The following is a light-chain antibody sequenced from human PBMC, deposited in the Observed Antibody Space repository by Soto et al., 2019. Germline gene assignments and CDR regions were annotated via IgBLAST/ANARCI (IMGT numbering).Light chain of an antibody. CDR1: QSGSTNS. J-gene: IGKJ2*01. V-gene: IGKV3-20*01. CDR3: QYFDNSPLYT. Sequence: EIVLTQSPGTLSLSPGERATLSCRASQSGSTNSLAWYQQKAGQAPRLLIYDASTRATGIPDRFSGGGSGTDFTLTISRVEPEDFAVYFCQYFDNSPLYTFGQGTKVDI. CDR2: DAS.